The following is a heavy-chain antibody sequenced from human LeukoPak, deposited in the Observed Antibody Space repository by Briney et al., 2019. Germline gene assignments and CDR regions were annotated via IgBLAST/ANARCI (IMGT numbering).Heavy chain of an antibody. J-gene: IGHJ4*02. D-gene: IGHD3-22*01. V-gene: IGHV3-73*01. CDR1: GFTFSGSA. Sequence: GGSLRLSCAASGFTFSGSAMHWVRQASGKGLEWVGRIRSKANSYATAYAASVKGRFTISRDDSKNTAYLQMNSLKTEDTAVYYCTRRQADDSSGYYGYWGQGTLVNVSS. CDR2: IRSKANSYAT. CDR3: TRRQADDSSGYYGY.